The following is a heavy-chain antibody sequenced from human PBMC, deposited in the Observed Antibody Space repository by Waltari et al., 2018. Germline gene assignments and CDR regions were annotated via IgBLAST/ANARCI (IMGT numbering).Heavy chain of an antibody. CDR1: GLSLSTPGVG. CDR3: AHRHTEPTHYYCDY. V-gene: IGHV2-5*02. CDR2: IFWDDDT. D-gene: IGHD1-26*01. Sequence: QITLQESGPALVKPTQTLTLTCTFSGLSLSTPGVGVAWIRQPPGKALEWLALIFWDDDTRYSPALQSSPTITKDTSKNQVVLTMTIVDTVDTAPYFCAHRHTEPTHYYCDYWGQGTLVTVSS. J-gene: IGHJ4*02.